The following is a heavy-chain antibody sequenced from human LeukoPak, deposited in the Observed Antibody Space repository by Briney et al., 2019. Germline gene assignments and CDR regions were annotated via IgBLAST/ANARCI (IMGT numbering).Heavy chain of an antibody. CDR1: GFTFSRYA. J-gene: IGHJ4*02. CDR3: ARDGGIAVAGTFDY. D-gene: IGHD6-19*01. Sequence: GRSLRLSCAASGFTFSRYAMQWVRQAPGKGLEWVAVISYDGSKKYYADSVKGRFTISRDNSKNTLYLQMNSLRAEDTAVYYCARDGGIAVAGTFDYWGQGTLVTVSS. CDR2: ISYDGSKK. V-gene: IGHV3-30-3*01.